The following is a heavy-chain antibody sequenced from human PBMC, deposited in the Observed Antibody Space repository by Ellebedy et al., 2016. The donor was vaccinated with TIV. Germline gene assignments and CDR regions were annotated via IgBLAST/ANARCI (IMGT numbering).Heavy chain of an antibody. CDR3: ATSSSAWYDY. CDR1: GYTFTSYD. Sequence: ASVKVSCKASGYTFTSYDINWVRQATGQGLEWMGWMNPNSGNTGYAQKFQGRVTITRDTSASTAYMELSSLRSEDTAVYYCATSSSAWYDYWGQGSLVTVSS. J-gene: IGHJ4*02. CDR2: MNPNSGNT. D-gene: IGHD6-19*01. V-gene: IGHV1-8*01.